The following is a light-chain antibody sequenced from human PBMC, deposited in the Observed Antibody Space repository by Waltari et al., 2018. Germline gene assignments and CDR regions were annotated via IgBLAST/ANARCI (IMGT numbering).Light chain of an antibody. CDR1: SPDIGDNY. V-gene: IGLV1-47*01. CDR2: GNT. J-gene: IGLJ1*01. CDR3: ARWDDNLLDV. Sequence: QSVLTQPPSASGTPGQRVTISCSGSSPDIGDNYVYWYKQLPGTAPKLLIYGNTRRPAGVLERYAGSSSGTSASLAISDLRSEDEADYYCARWDDNLLDVFGTGTNDTAL.